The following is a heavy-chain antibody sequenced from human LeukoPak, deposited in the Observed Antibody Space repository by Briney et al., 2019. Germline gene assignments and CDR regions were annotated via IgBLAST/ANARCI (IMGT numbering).Heavy chain of an antibody. CDR2: ISGGSDNT. CDR1: GFTFSSFA. Sequence: GGSLRLSCAASGFTFSSFAMSWVRQAPGKGLDWVSSISGGSDNTYYADSVKGRFTISRDNSKSTVDLHMSSLTADDTAVYYCANMQLVKGVFEIWGQGTRVTVSS. D-gene: IGHD6-13*01. J-gene: IGHJ3*02. CDR3: ANMQLVKGVFEI. V-gene: IGHV3-23*01.